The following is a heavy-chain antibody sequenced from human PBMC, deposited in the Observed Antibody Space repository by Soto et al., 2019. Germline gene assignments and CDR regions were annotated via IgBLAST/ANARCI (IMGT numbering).Heavy chain of an antibody. CDR1: GYKVSTGHNFTSYW. Sequence: GESLKISCMGSGYKVSTGHNFTSYWVAWVRQMPGEGLEWMGIIYPGDSDTRYSPSFQGQVTISADKSINSVYLQWSSLKASDTATYYCAKGAEWTVQGFLDWVCGHWSQGTPVTVSS. D-gene: IGHD3-9*01. V-gene: IGHV5-51*01. J-gene: IGHJ4*02. CDR3: AKGAEWTVQGFLDWVCGH. CDR2: IYPGDSDT.